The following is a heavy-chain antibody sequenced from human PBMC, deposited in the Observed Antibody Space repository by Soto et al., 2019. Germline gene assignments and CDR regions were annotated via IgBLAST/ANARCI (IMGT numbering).Heavy chain of an antibody. CDR1: GFTFSSYA. CDR2: ISGSGGST. V-gene: IGHV3-23*01. CDR3: EKHRGWPTIDY. J-gene: IGHJ4*02. Sequence: PGGSLRLSCAASGFTFSSYAMSWVRQAPGKGLEWVSAISGSGGSTYYADSVKGRFTISRDNSKNTLYLQMNSLRVEDTAEYYCEKHRGWPTIDYWGPGTVVTVSS. D-gene: IGHD6-19*01.